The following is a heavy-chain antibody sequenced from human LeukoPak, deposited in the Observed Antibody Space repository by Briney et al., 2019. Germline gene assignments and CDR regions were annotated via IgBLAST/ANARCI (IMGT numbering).Heavy chain of an antibody. V-gene: IGHV5-51*01. Sequence: GESLKISCKVSGYSFTSYCIGWVRQLPGKGLEWMGIIYPGDSGPTYSPSFQGQVTISVDKSINTAYLQWSSLQASDTAMYYCGMSGDRVPLQDDVFDVWGQGTIVTV. CDR3: GMSGDRVPLQDDVFDV. D-gene: IGHD1-26*01. CDR2: IYPGDSGP. CDR1: GYSFTSYC. J-gene: IGHJ3*01.